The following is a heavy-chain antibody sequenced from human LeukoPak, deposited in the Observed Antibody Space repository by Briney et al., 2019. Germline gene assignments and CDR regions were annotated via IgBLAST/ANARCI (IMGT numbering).Heavy chain of an antibody. CDR2: IYSGDST. D-gene: IGHD3-3*01. CDR3: ARVGGGDFWSAYYFDY. V-gene: IGHV3-53*04. Sequence: GGSLRLSCAASGFSVSSNYMSWVRQAPGEGLEWVSVIYSGDSTYYADSVKGRFTISRHNSKNTLYLQMNSLRPEDTAVYYCARVGGGDFWSAYYFDYWGQGTLVTVSS. CDR1: GFSVSSNY. J-gene: IGHJ4*02.